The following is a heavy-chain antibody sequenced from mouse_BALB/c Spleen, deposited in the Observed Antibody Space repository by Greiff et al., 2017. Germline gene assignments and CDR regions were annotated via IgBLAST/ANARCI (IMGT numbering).Heavy chain of an antibody. J-gene: IGHJ3*01. V-gene: IGHV5-4*02. CDR1: GFTFSDYY. Sequence: EVQLVESGGGLVKPGGSLKLSCAASGFTFSDYYMYWVRQTPEKRLEWVATISDGGSYTYYPDSVKGRFTISRDNAKNNLYLQMSSLKSEDTAMYYCAREPRWLLRGGFAYWGQGTLVTVSA. CDR2: ISDGGSYT. CDR3: AREPRWLLRGGFAY. D-gene: IGHD2-3*01.